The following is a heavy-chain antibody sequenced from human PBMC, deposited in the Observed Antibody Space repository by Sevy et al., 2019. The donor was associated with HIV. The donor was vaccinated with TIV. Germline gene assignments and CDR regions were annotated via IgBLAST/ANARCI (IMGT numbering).Heavy chain of an antibody. CDR2: ISYDGSNK. D-gene: IGHD2-21*02. J-gene: IGHJ6*02. V-gene: IGHV3-30*18. Sequence: GGSLRLSCAASGFTFSSYGMHWVRQAPGKGLEWVAVISYDGSNKYYADSVKGRFTISRDNSKNTLYLQMNSLRAEDTAVYYCAKTSAVVTLFLSCMDFWGQGTTVTVSS. CDR1: GFTFSSYG. CDR3: AKTSAVVTLFLSCMDF.